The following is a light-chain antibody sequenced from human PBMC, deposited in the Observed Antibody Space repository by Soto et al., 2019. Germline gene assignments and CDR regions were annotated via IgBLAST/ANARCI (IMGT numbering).Light chain of an antibody. J-gene: IGKJ2*01. CDR1: QSVSSN. Sequence: EVVMTQSPATLSLSPGERATLSCRASQSVSSNLVWYQQKPGQAPRLLIYDSSTRATGIPARFSGSGSGTEFTLTISSLQSEDFALYFCQQCNXWPYTFGHXXKL. CDR2: DSS. CDR3: QQCNXWPYT. V-gene: IGKV3-15*01.